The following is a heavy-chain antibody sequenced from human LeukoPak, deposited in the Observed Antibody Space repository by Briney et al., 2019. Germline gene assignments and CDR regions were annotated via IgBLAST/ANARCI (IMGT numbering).Heavy chain of an antibody. V-gene: IGHV4-59*01. CDR3: ARVARATGGY. CDR1: GGSISSYY. J-gene: IGHJ4*02. Sequence: SETLSLTCTVSGGSISSYYWNWIRQPPGKGLEWIGYIYYSGSTNYNPSLKSRVTISVDTSKNQFSLKLSSVTAEDTAVYYCARVARATGGYWGQGTLVTVSS. D-gene: IGHD5-12*01. CDR2: IYYSGST.